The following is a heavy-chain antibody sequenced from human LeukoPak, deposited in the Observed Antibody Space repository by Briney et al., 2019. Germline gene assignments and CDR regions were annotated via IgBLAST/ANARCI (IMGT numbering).Heavy chain of an antibody. CDR1: GFTFGDYA. J-gene: IGHJ3*02. V-gene: IGHV3-49*03. CDR2: IRSKAYGGTT. Sequence: GGSLRLSCTASGFTFGDYAMSWFRQAPGKGLEWVGFIRSKAYGGTTEYAASVKGRFTISRDDSKSIAYLQMNSLKTEDTAVYYCGSDYQGSSGSPRYAFDIWGQGTMVTVSS. CDR3: GSDYQGSSGSPRYAFDI. D-gene: IGHD3-22*01.